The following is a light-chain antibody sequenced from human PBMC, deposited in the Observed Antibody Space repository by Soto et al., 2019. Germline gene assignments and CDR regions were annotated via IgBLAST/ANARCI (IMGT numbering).Light chain of an antibody. CDR1: SSNIGAGSN. CDR3: QSYDSTLSGWV. CDR2: ANA. Sequence: QSALTQPPSVSGAPGQRVAISCTGSSSNIGAGSNVHWYQQLPGTAPKLLIYANALRPSGVPDRFSGSKSGTSASLAITGLQAEDEADYFCQSYDSTLSGWVFGGGTKLTVL. V-gene: IGLV1-40*01. J-gene: IGLJ3*02.